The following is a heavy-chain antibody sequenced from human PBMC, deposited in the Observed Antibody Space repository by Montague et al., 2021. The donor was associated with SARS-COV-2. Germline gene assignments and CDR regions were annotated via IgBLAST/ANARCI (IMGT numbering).Heavy chain of an antibody. V-gene: IGHV2-70*01. CDR2: IDWDDDK. CDR3: ARIRDYDILTGSYSGFDY. J-gene: IGHJ4*02. Sequence: PALVKPTQTLTLPCTFSGFSLSTSGMCVSCIRQPPGKALEWLALIDWDDDKYYSTSLNTMLPISKDTSKNQVVLTMTNMDPVDTATYYCARIRDYDILTGSYSGFDYWGQGTLVTVSS. D-gene: IGHD3-9*01. CDR1: GFSLSTSGMC.